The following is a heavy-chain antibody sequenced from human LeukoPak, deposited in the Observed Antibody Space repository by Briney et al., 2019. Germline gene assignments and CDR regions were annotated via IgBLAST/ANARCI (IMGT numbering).Heavy chain of an antibody. CDR2: IYYSGST. J-gene: IGHJ1*01. D-gene: IGHD3-22*01. CDR3: ASVSYDTSLQH. CDR1: GGSISSGGYF. Sequence: SETLSLTCTVSGGSISSGGYFWSWIRQHPGKGLEWIGYIYYSGSTYYNPSLKGRVTISVDTSKNQFSLRLSSVTAADSAIYYCASVSYDTSLQHWGQGTLVTVSS. V-gene: IGHV4-31*03.